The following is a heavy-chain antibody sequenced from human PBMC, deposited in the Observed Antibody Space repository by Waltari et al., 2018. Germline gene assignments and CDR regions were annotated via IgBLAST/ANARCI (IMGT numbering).Heavy chain of an antibody. CDR3: GKEDSGSYYEYF. CDR2: ISASGSST. Sequence: EVQLLESGGGLAPRGGSLGFPCAASGFPFSNCAMTWVRPDPGEGLEWVSSISASGSSTYYPGSVQGRFTVSRDKSTDTVYLQRNSLRAEDTAVYYCGKEDSGSYYEYFWGQGTLVTVSS. D-gene: IGHD1-26*01. J-gene: IGHJ4*02. V-gene: IGHV3-23*01. CDR1: GFPFSNCA.